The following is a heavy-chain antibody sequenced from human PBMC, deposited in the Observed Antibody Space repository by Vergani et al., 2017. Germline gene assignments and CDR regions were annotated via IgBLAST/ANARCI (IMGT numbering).Heavy chain of an antibody. Sequence: QVQLQESGPGLVKPSQTLSLTCTVSGGSISSGDYYWSWIRQPPGKGLEWIGDIYYSGSTYYNPSLKRRVTISVDTSKNQDSLKLRSVTASDTAVYYCARACRTSCSSTSCYGYYYYYMDVWGKGTTVTVSS. CDR3: ARACRTSCSSTSCYGYYYYYMDV. CDR1: GGSISSGDYY. CDR2: IYYSGST. V-gene: IGHV4-30-4*01. D-gene: IGHD2-2*01. J-gene: IGHJ6*03.